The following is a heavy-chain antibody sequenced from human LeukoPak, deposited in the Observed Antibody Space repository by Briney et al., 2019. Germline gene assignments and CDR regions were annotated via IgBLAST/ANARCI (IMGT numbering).Heavy chain of an antibody. CDR2: IYYNGST. J-gene: IGHJ4*02. D-gene: IGHD3-9*01. V-gene: IGHV4-59*08. CDR3: ARHVWLQPFDY. Sequence: PSETLSLTCNVSGGSMNSYYWSWIRQSPGKGLEWIGYIYYNGSTNYNPSLKSRVTISVDTSKNQFSLKLSSVTAADTAVYYCARHVWLQPFDYWGQGTLVTVSS. CDR1: GGSMNSYY.